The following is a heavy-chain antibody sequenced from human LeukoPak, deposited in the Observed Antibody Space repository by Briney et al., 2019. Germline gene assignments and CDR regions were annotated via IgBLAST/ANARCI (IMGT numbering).Heavy chain of an antibody. J-gene: IGHJ4*02. D-gene: IGHD4-17*01. CDR1: GGSISSYY. CDR3: ARAPSGDLKFDY. CDR2: IYYSGST. V-gene: IGHV4-59*01. Sequence: NPSETLSLTRTVSGGSISSYYWSWIRQPPGKGLEWIGYIYYSGSTNDNPSLKSRVTISVDTSKNQFSLKLSSVTAADTAVYYCARAPSGDLKFDYWGQGTLVTVSS.